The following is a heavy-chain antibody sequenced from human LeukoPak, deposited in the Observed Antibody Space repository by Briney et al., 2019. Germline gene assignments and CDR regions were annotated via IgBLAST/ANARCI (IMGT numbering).Heavy chain of an antibody. Sequence: PGGSLRLSCAASGFTFSTYAMSWVRQVPGKGLEWVTDISGSGGSPYYADSVKGRFTISRDNSKNTLYLQMNNLRAEDTAIYYCAKLNANSGRPRGGFDYWGQGTLVTVSS. CDR2: ISGSGGSP. J-gene: IGHJ4*02. V-gene: IGHV3-23*01. D-gene: IGHD3-22*01. CDR1: GFTFSTYA. CDR3: AKLNANSGRPRGGFDY.